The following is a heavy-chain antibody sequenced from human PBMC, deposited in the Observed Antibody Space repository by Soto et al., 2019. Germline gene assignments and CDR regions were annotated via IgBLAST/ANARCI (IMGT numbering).Heavy chain of an antibody. CDR1: GFTFSTYA. CDR2: ISYDVSDK. V-gene: IGHV3-30-3*01. J-gene: IGHJ5*02. Sequence: PGGSLRLSCAASGFTFSTYAMHWVRQAPGKGLEWVAAISYDVSDKYYADSVRGRFIISTDNFKSTLYLQMNSLRPEDTAVYYCARDRAEYSSSHWFDPWGQGTLVTVSS. D-gene: IGHD6-6*01. CDR3: ARDRAEYSSSHWFDP.